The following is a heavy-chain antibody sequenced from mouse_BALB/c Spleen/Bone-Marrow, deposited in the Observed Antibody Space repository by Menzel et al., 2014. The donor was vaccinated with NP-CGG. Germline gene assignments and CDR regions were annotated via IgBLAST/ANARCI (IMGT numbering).Heavy chain of an antibody. CDR3: ASYRCSWYFDV. V-gene: IGHV14-3*02. CDR1: GFNIKDTY. J-gene: IGHJ1*01. Sequence: VQLQQSGAELVKPGASVKLSCTAFGFNIKDTYLHWVKQRPGQGLEWIGRIDLAKGNTTYDPKFQGKATIIADTSSNTGYLQLGGPASEDTAGYCCASYRCSWYFDVWGAGTTVTVSS. D-gene: IGHD6-1*01. CDR2: IDLAKGNT.